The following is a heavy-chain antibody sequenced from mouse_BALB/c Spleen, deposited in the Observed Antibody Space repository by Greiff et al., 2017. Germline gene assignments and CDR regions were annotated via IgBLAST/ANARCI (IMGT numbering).Heavy chain of an antibody. CDR2: ISSGGSYT. D-gene: IGHD2-4*01. V-gene: IGHV5-6*03. CDR3: ARQYDYDYAMDY. Sequence: EVKLVESGGGLVKPGGSLKLSCAASGFTFSSYGMSWVRQTPDKRLEWVATISSGGSYTYYPDSVKGRFTISRDNAKNTLYLQMSSLKSEDTAMYYCARQYDYDYAMDYWGQGTSVTVSS. J-gene: IGHJ4*01. CDR1: GFTFSSYG.